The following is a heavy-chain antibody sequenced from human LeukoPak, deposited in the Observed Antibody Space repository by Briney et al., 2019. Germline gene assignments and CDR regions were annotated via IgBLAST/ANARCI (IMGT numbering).Heavy chain of an antibody. CDR3: ARDYDFWSGYYTPDY. J-gene: IGHJ4*02. CDR2: ISSSSSYI. V-gene: IGHV3-21*01. Sequence: GGSLRLSCAASGFTFSSYSMNWVRQAPGKGLEWVSSISSSSSYIYYAESVNGRFTSYRDNAKNSLYLQMNSLRAEDTAVYYFARDYDFWSGYYTPDYWGQGTLVTVSS. CDR1: GFTFSSYS. D-gene: IGHD3-3*01.